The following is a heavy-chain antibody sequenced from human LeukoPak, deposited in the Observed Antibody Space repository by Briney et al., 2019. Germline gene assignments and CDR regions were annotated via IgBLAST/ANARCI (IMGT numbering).Heavy chain of an antibody. V-gene: IGHV4-31*03. Sequence: SQTLSLTCTVSGGSISSGGYYWSWIRQHPVKGLEWIGYIYYSGSTYYNPSLKSRVTISVDTSKNQFSLKLSSVTAADTAVYYCARELNNWNSYWFDPWGQGTLVTVSS. CDR3: ARELNNWNSYWFDP. CDR2: IYYSGST. D-gene: IGHD1-7*01. CDR1: GGSISSGGYY. J-gene: IGHJ5*02.